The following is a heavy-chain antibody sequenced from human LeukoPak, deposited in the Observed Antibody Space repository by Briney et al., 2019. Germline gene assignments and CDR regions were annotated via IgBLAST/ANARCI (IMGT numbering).Heavy chain of an antibody. J-gene: IGHJ5*02. V-gene: IGHV4-39*01. CDR2: IYYGGST. CDR3: ARGQAEGWFDP. CDR1: GGSISSSSYY. Sequence: ASETLSLTCTVSGGSISSSSYYWGWIRQPPGKGLEWIGSIYYGGSTYYNPSLKSRVTISVDTSKNQFSLKLSSVTAADTAVYYCARGQAEGWFDPWGQGTLVTVSS.